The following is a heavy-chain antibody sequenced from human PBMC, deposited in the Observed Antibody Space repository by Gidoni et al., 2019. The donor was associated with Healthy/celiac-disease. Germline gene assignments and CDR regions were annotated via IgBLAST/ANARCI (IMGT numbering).Heavy chain of an antibody. CDR1: GFTFISYG. V-gene: IGHV3-33*08. D-gene: IGHD6-19*01. J-gene: IGHJ3*02. Sequence: QVQLVESGGGVVQPGRSLRRSCAAPGFTFISYGMHWVRQAPGKGLEWVAVIWYDGSNKYYADSVKGRFTISRDNSKNTLYLQTNSLRAEDTAVYYCARDIEQWLVQGAFDIWGQGTMVTVSS. CDR2: IWYDGSNK. CDR3: ARDIEQWLVQGAFDI.